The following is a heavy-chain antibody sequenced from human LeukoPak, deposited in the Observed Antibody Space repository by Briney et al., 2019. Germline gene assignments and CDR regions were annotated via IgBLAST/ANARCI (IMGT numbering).Heavy chain of an antibody. J-gene: IGHJ6*03. CDR3: ARDMVVVVAAKRGYYYYMDV. Sequence: GASVKVSCKASGYTFTSYAMNWVRQAPGQGLEWMGWINTNTGNPTYAQGFTGRFVFSLDTSVSTAYLQISSLKAEDTAVYYCARDMVVVVAAKRGYYYYMDVWGKGTTVTVSS. CDR2: INTNTGNP. V-gene: IGHV7-4-1*02. CDR1: GYTFTSYA. D-gene: IGHD2-15*01.